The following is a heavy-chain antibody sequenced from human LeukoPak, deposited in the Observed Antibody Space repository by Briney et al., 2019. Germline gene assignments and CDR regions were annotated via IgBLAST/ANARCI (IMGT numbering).Heavy chain of an antibody. CDR3: AREKEMATTHFFDY. D-gene: IGHD5-24*01. V-gene: IGHV1-2*02. CDR2: INPNSGGT. J-gene: IGHJ4*02. Sequence: GASVKVSCKASGYPFTGYYLHWVRQAPGQGLEWMGWINPNSGGTNYAQKFQGRVTMTRDTSISTAYMELSRLRSDDTAVYYCAREKEMATTHFFDYWGQGTLVTVSS. CDR1: GYPFTGYY.